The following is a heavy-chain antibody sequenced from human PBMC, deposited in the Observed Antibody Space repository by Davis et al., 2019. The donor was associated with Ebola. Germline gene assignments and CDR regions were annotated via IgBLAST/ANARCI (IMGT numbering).Heavy chain of an antibody. CDR2: IYYTGNT. CDR1: GGSVGSRSYF. Sequence: SETLSLTCTVSGGSVGSRSYFWAWIRQPPGKGLEWIGSIYYTGNTDYNPSLKSRISMSIVTSENQLSLRLTSVTAADTAVYYCATHGGDWGQGNLVTVSS. V-gene: IGHV4-39*01. J-gene: IGHJ4*02. CDR3: ATHGGD. D-gene: IGHD3-16*01.